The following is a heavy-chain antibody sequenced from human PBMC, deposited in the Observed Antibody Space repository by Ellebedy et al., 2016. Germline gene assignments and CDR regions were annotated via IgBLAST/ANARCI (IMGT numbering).Heavy chain of an antibody. V-gene: IGHV4-59*01. CDR2: IYYSGST. CDR3: ARGGVIDSSSWFLPAGGSYGMDV. D-gene: IGHD6-6*01. CDR1: GGSISSYY. Sequence: GSLRLSCTVSGGSISSYYWSWIRQPPGKGLEWIGYIYYSGSTNYNPSLKSRVTISVDTSKNQFSLKLSSVTAADTAVYYCARGGVIDSSSWFLPAGGSYGMDVWGQGTTVTVSS. J-gene: IGHJ6*02.